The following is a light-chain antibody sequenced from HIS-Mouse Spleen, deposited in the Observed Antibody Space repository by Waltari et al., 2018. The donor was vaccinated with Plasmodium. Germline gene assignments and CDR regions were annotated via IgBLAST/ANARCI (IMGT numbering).Light chain of an antibody. V-gene: IGLV3-1*01. J-gene: IGLJ2*01. Sequence: SYELPQPPSVSVSPGQTASITCSGDTLGDKYACWYQQKPGQSPGLVIYQDSKRPSGIPERFSGSNSGNTATLTISGTQAMDEADYYCQAWDSSTVVFGGGTKLTVL. CDR3: QAWDSSTVV. CDR2: QDS. CDR1: TLGDKY.